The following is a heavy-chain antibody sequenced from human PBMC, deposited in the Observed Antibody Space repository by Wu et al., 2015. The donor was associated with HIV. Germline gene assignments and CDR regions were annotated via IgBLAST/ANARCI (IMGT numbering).Heavy chain of an antibody. J-gene: IGHJ4*02. V-gene: IGHV1-8*01. D-gene: IGHD2-8*02. Sequence: QVQLVQSGAEVKKPGASVKVSCKASGYTFTSYDINWVRQATGQGLEWMGWMNPNSGNTGYAQKFQGRVTMTRNTSISTAYMELSSLRSEDTAVYYCARGTRSFFEYWYVYFDYWGQGTRGHRLL. CDR3: ARGTRSFFEYWYVYFDY. CDR2: MNPNSGNT. CDR1: GYTFTSYD.